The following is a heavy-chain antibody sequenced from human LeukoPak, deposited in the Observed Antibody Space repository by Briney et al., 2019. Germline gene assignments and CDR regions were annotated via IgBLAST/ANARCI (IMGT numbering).Heavy chain of an antibody. V-gene: IGHV4-39*01. J-gene: IGHJ4*02. Sequence: DPSQTLSLTCTVSGGSISSSSYYWGWIRQPPGKGLEWIGSIYYSGSTYYNPSLKSRVTISVDTSKNQFSLKLSSVTAADTAVYYCARLLEWLSYFDYWDQGTLVTVSS. CDR1: GGSISSSSYY. CDR3: ARLLEWLSYFDY. D-gene: IGHD3-3*01. CDR2: IYYSGST.